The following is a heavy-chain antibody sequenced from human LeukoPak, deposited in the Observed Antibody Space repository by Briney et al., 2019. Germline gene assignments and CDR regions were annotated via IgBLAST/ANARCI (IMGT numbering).Heavy chain of an antibody. CDR3: ARDPALVYYDSSGYRFDY. V-gene: IGHV3-21*01. J-gene: IGHJ4*02. Sequence: GGSLRLPCAASGFTFSSYSMNWVRQAPGKGLEWVSSISSSSSYIYYADSVKGRFTISRDNAKNSLYLQMNSLRAEDTAVYYCARDPALVYYDSSGYRFDYWGQGTLVTVSS. CDR1: GFTFSSYS. D-gene: IGHD3-22*01. CDR2: ISSSSSYI.